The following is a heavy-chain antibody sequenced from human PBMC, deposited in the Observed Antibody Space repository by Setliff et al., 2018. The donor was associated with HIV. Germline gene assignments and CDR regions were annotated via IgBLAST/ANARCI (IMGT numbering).Heavy chain of an antibody. V-gene: IGHV3-11*04. CDR1: GFRFSDYY. J-gene: IGHJ4*02. D-gene: IGHD3-3*01. CDR2: ISSSGRTI. CDR3: ARDAHYYDFWSGYYEAFDY. Sequence: PGGSLRLSCAASGFRFSDYYMNWIRQAPGKGLEWISSISSSGRTIYYADSVKGRFTISRDNAKNSLYLQMNSLRAEDTAVYYCARDAHYYDFWSGYYEAFDYWGQGTLVTVSS.